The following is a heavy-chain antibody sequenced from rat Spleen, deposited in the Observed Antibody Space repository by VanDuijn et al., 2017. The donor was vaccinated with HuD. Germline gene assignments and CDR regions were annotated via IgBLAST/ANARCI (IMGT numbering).Heavy chain of an antibody. J-gene: IGHJ3*01. CDR3: TPYEGGSAY. CDR2: IRNGGTNT. D-gene: IGHD1-12*01. Sequence: EVRLVESDGGFVQPGGSLKLSCAASGFTFSDHNMAWLRQVPTKGLEWVATIRNGGTNTYCRDSVKGRFTISRDDARSTLYLQMDSLRSEDTATYYCTPYEGGSAYWGQGTLVTVSS. CDR1: GFTFSDHN. V-gene: IGHV5-7*01.